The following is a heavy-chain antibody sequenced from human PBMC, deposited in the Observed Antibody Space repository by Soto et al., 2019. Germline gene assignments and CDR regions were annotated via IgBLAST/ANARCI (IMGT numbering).Heavy chain of an antibody. CDR3: ARKTIDDFDY. CDR1: GFTFRSYD. CDR2: IRNDGTVR. Sequence: GGSLRLSCAASGFTFRSYDMHWVRQAPGQGLEWVAVIRNDGTVRNYADSVKGRFTISRDNSKNKLYLEMNSLRAEDTALYYCARKTIDDFDYWGQGTLVTLSS. D-gene: IGHD3-3*01. J-gene: IGHJ4*02. V-gene: IGHV3-33*01.